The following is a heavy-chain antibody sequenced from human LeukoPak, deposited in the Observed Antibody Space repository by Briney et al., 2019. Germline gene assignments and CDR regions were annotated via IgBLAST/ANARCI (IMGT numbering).Heavy chain of an antibody. CDR2: ISSNSFHI. CDR3: TRDLASQPDY. CDR1: GFTFSSYS. Sequence: GGSLRLSCAAPGFTFSSYSMNWVRQAPGKGLEWVSSISSNSFHIFYADSVKGRFTISRDNAKNSLYLQMDSLRAEDTAVYYCTRDLASQPDYWGQGGLVTVSS. V-gene: IGHV3-21*01. J-gene: IGHJ4*02. D-gene: IGHD1-1*01.